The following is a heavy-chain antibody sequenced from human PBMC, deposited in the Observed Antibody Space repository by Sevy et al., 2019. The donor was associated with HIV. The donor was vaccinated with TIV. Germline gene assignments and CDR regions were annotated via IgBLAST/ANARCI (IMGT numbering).Heavy chain of an antibody. CDR3: ARVGIFEGSESHFRFIDY. Sequence: GGSLRLSCTASGFTFSTYWMTWVRQAPGKGLEWVANINQAGSKKNYVDSMKGRFTISRDNAKNSLYVQMNSLRAEDTAVYYCARVGIFEGSESHFRFIDYWGQGILVTVSS. CDR2: INQAGSKK. J-gene: IGHJ4*02. CDR1: GFTFSTYW. V-gene: IGHV3-7*01. D-gene: IGHD3-10*01.